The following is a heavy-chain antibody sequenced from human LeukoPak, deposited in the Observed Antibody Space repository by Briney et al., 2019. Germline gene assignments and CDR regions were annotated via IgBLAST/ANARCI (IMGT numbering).Heavy chain of an antibody. Sequence: ASVKVSCKASGYTFTSYGISWVRQAPGQGLEWMGWISAYNGNTNYAQKFQGRVTITADESTSTAYMELSSLRSEDTAVYYCASREGAIYSYGYRPPNYWGQGTLVTVSS. J-gene: IGHJ4*02. D-gene: IGHD5-18*01. CDR3: ASREGAIYSYGYRPPNY. CDR2: ISAYNGNT. V-gene: IGHV1-18*01. CDR1: GYTFTSYG.